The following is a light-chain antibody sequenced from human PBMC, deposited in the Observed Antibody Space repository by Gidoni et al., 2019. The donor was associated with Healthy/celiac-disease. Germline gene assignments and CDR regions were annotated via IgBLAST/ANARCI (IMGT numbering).Light chain of an antibody. CDR1: QSLLHSNGYNY. CDR3: MQALQTPRT. CDR2: LGS. V-gene: IGKV2-28*01. J-gene: IGKJ1*01. Sequence: DIVMNQSPLSLPVTPGEPASISCRSSQSLLHSNGYNYLDWYLQKPGQSPQLLIYLGSNRASGVPDRFSGSGSGTDFTLKISRVEAEDVWVSYCMQALQTPRTFGQGTKVEIK.